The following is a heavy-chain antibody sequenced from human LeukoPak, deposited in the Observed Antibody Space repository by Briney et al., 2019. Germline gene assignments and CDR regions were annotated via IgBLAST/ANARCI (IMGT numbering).Heavy chain of an antibody. CDR2: IIPIFGTA. J-gene: IGHJ6*02. CDR1: GGTFSSYA. CDR3: ARGSTGVYYYYAMDV. D-gene: IGHD7-27*01. Sequence: SVKVSCKASGGTFSSYAINWVRQAPGQGLEWMGGIIPIFGTANYAQMFQGRVTITADESASTAYMELSSLRSEDTAVYYCARGSTGVYYYYAMDVWGQGTTVTVSS. V-gene: IGHV1-69*13.